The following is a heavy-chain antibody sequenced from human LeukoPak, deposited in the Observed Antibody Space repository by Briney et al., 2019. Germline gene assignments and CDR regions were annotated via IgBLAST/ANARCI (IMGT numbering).Heavy chain of an antibody. Sequence: GGSLRLSCAASGFTFSSYWMSWVRQAPGKGPEWVANIKQDGSEKYYVDSVKGRFTIFRDNAKNSLYLQMNSLRAEDTAVYYCARNIAAAGTVGVYYYGMDVWGQGTTVTVSS. J-gene: IGHJ6*02. CDR1: GFTFSSYW. CDR2: IKQDGSEK. CDR3: ARNIAAAGTVGVYYYGMDV. D-gene: IGHD6-13*01. V-gene: IGHV3-7*01.